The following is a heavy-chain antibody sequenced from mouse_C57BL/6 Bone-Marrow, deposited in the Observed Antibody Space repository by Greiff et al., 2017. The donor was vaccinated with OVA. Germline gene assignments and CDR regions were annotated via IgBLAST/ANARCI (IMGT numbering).Heavy chain of an antibody. CDR2: IYPYNGVS. V-gene: IGHV1-31*01. CDR1: GYSFTGYY. J-gene: IGHJ3*01. Sequence: EVQVVESGPELVKPGASVKISCKASGYSFTGYYMHWVKQSHGNILDWIGYIYPYNGVSSYNQKFKGKATLTVDKSSSTAYMELRSLTSEDSAVYYGARATYYSNYAWFAYWGQGTLVTVSA. D-gene: IGHD2-5*01. CDR3: ARATYYSNYAWFAY.